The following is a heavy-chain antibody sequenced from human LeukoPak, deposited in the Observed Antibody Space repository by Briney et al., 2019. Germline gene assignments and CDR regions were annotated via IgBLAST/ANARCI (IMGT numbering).Heavy chain of an antibody. J-gene: IGHJ4*02. CDR1: GGSISSGSYY. CDR3: ASFDIAAAENY. CDR2: IYTSGST. Sequence: SQTLSLTCTVSGGSISSGSYYWSWIRQPAGKGLEWIGRIYTSGSTNYNPSLKSRVTISVDTSKNQFSLKLSSVTAADTAVYYCASFDIAAAENYWGQGTLVTVSS. D-gene: IGHD6-13*01. V-gene: IGHV4-61*02.